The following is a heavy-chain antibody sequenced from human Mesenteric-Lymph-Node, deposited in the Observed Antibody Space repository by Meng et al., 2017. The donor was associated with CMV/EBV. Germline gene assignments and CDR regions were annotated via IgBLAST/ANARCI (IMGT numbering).Heavy chain of an antibody. CDR2: INPSGGST. D-gene: IGHD3-10*01. CDR1: GYTFPSYW. Sequence: ASVKVSCKASGYTFPSYWIHWVRQAPGQGLEWMGIINPSGGSTNYAQKIQGRVTMTRDTSTSTVYLELSSLRSEDTAVYYCARDDGSGSNPLGYWGQGTLVTVSS. CDR3: ARDDGSGSNPLGY. J-gene: IGHJ4*02. V-gene: IGHV1-46*01.